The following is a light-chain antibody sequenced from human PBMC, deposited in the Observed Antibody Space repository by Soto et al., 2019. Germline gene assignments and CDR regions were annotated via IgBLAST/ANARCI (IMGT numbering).Light chain of an antibody. J-gene: IGKJ1*01. Sequence: IVLTQSPGSLSLSPGERATLSCRASQSFTSNFLAWYQQKPGQAPRLLIYGASSRSTCIPDRFSGSGSGTDFTLTISRLEPEDFAVYYCQHYVSSPPAWTFGQGTKVEIK. V-gene: IGKV3-20*01. CDR2: GAS. CDR1: QSFTSNF. CDR3: QHYVSSPPAWT.